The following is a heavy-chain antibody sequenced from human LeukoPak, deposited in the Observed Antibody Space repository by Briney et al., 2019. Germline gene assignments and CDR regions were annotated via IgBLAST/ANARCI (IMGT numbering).Heavy chain of an antibody. Sequence: GGSLRLSCAASGFTFSNHGMNWVRQAPGKGLEWVSTISGSGGSTYYADSVKGRFTISRDNSKNTLYLQMNSLRAEDTAVYYSSGYYWDDAFDIWGQGTMVTVSS. CDR2: ISGSGGST. D-gene: IGHD3-22*01. V-gene: IGHV3-23*01. CDR1: GFTFSNHG. CDR3: SGYYWDDAFDI. J-gene: IGHJ3*02.